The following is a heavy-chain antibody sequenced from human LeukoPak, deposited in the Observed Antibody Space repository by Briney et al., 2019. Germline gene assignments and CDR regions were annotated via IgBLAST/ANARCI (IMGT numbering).Heavy chain of an antibody. D-gene: IGHD6-13*01. J-gene: IGHJ4*02. Sequence: GGSLRLSCAASGFTFSSYWMHWVRQAPGKGLVWVSRINSDGSSTSYADSVKGRFTISRDNAKNTLYLQMNSLRAEDTAAYYCARTRGSSWSPDYWGQGTLVTVSS. V-gene: IGHV3-74*01. CDR3: ARTRGSSWSPDY. CDR1: GFTFSSYW. CDR2: INSDGSST.